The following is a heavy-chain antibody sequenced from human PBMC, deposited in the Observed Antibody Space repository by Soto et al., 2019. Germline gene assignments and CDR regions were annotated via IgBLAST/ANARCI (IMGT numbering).Heavy chain of an antibody. Sequence: ASVKVSCKASGYTFTSYYIHWVRQAPGQGLEWMGIINPTGGTSYAQNFQGRVTMTRDTSTSTVYMELSSLRSEDTALYYCARDAIVGPIGYDFWG. D-gene: IGHD1-26*01. CDR2: INPTGGT. CDR1: GYTFTSYY. J-gene: IGHJ4*01. CDR3: ARDAIVGPIGYDF. V-gene: IGHV1-46*01.